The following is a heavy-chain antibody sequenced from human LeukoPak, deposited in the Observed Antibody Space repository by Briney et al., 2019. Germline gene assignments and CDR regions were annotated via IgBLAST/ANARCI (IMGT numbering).Heavy chain of an antibody. CDR2: IYSGDTDT. CDR1: IRFNSYW. CDR3: ARRGEAMDPSDY. Sequence: GEALEILFYGPWIRFNSYWIGWGRPGSGKGAGWMGIIYSGDTDTRCSPSFQGQVTISADNSINTASLQWSSLKASDTAIYYCARRGEAMDPSDYWGQGTLVTVSS. J-gene: IGHJ4*02. V-gene: IGHV5-51*01. D-gene: IGHD5-18*01.